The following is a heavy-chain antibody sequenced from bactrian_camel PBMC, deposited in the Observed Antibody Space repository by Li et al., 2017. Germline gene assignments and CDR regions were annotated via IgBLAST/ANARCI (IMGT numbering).Heavy chain of an antibody. CDR1: AMKYSSDC. CDR2: VDSVGRT. CDR3: AVDLLRHCQYLSDADFEH. V-gene: IGHV3S53*01. J-gene: IGHJ6*01. Sequence: QVQLVESGGGSVQAGGSLSLTCDASAMKYSSDCMAWYRRPQGKEREAVASVDSVGRTTYSESVKGRFTVSQSKDWRTSYLQMNNLKPGDTAMYYCAVDLLRHCQYLSDADFEHWGRGTQVTVS.